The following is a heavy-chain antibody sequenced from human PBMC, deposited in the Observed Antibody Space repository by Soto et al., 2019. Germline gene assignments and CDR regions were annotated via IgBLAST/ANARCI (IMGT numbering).Heavy chain of an antibody. V-gene: IGHV4-34*01. CDR2: INHSGST. Sequence: SETLSLTCAVYGGSFSGYYWSWIRQPPGKGLEWIGEINHSGSTNYNPSLKSRVTISVDTSKNQFSLKLSSVTAADTAVYYCATQYSYGLYYFDYWXQGTLVTVSS. CDR3: ATQYSYGLYYFDY. D-gene: IGHD5-18*01. J-gene: IGHJ4*02. CDR1: GGSFSGYY.